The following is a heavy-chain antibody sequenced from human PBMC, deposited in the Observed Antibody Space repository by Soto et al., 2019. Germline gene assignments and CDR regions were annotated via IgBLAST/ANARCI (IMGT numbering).Heavy chain of an antibody. CDR2: ISWDGGST. V-gene: IGHV3-43*01. J-gene: IGHJ6*02. CDR1: GFTFDDYT. Sequence: DVQLVESGGVVVQPGGSLRLSCAASGFTFDDYTMHWVRQAPGKGLEWVSLISWDGGSTYYADSVKGRFTISRDNSKNSLYLQMNSLRTEDTALYYCAKDIAEDYYYGMDVWGQGTTVTVSS. CDR3: AKDIAEDYYYGMDV.